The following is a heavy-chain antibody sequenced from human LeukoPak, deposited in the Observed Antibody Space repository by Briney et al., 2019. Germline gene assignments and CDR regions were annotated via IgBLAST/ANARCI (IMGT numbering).Heavy chain of an antibody. D-gene: IGHD3-10*01. CDR3: AKGIGSGRCYSPGDY. CDR2: ISAGGDST. CDR1: GFTFSNCA. Sequence: GGSLRLSCAAAGFTFSNCAMHWVRQAPGKGLEWVSVISAGGDSTYYADSVKGRFAISRDNSKNTLSLQMNSLRAEDTAIYYCAKGIGSGRCYSPGDYWGQGTLVTVSS. J-gene: IGHJ4*02. V-gene: IGHV3-23*01.